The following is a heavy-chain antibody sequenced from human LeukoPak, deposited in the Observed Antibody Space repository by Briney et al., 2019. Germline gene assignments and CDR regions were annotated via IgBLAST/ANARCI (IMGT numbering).Heavy chain of an antibody. J-gene: IGHJ5*02. Sequence: PGGSLRLSCAASGFTFSSYAMSWVRQAPGKGLEWVSSISNSGGRTFYTDSVKGRFSISRDNSKNTLYLQMNSLRAEDTAVYYCAKDRVAGWFDPWGQGTLVTVSS. CDR2: ISNSGGRT. CDR3: AKDRVAGWFDP. V-gene: IGHV3-23*01. CDR1: GFTFSSYA. D-gene: IGHD5-24*01.